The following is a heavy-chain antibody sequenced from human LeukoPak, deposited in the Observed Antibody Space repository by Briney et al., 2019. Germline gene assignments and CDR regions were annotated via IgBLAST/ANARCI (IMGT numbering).Heavy chain of an antibody. Sequence: GGSLRLSCAASGFTFDDHGMSWVRQAPGKGLEWVSGINWNGGSTGYADSVKGRFTISRDNAKNSLYLQMNSLIAEDTALYYCATFTWPEYQLPPGYMDVWGKGTTVTVSS. D-gene: IGHD2-2*01. CDR1: GFTFDDHG. CDR2: INWNGGST. CDR3: ATFTWPEYQLPPGYMDV. V-gene: IGHV3-20*04. J-gene: IGHJ6*03.